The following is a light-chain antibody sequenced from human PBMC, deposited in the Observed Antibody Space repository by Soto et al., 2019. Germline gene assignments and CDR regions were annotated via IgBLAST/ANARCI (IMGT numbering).Light chain of an antibody. CDR3: CSYTSSSVRV. CDR1: SSDVGAYTY. J-gene: IGLJ3*02. Sequence: QSALTQPASVSGSPGQSITISCTGTSSDVGAYTYVSWYQQHPGKAPKLMISDVSHRPSGVSDRFSGSKSGSTASLIISGLQAEDEADYYCCSYTSSSVRVFGGGTQLTVL. CDR2: DVS. V-gene: IGLV2-14*03.